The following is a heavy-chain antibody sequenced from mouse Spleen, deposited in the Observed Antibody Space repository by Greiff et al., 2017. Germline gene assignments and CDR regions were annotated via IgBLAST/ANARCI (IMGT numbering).Heavy chain of an antibody. CDR1: GFTFSDFY. D-gene: IGHD2-2*01. CDR2: SRNKANDYTT. J-gene: IGHJ1*01. Sequence: EVKLMESGGGLVQSGRSLRLSCATSGFTFSDFYMEWVRQAPGKGLEWIAASRNKANDYTTEYSASVKGRFIVSRDTSQSILYLQMNALRAEDTAIYYCARDAEYGYDWYFDVWGAGTTVTVSA. V-gene: IGHV7-1*01. CDR3: ARDAEYGYDWYFDV.